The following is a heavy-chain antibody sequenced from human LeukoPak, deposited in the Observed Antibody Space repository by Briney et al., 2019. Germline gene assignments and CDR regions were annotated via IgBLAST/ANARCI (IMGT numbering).Heavy chain of an antibody. D-gene: IGHD6-13*01. J-gene: IGHJ4*02. CDR1: GFTFSNYG. Sequence: GRSLRLSCAASGFTFSNYGMHWVRQAPGKGLEWVAVIWYDGNYKYYADSVKGRFTISRDKSKNTLHLQMNSLRAEDTAVYYCAKATTIAAAGYFDYWGQGTLVTVSS. CDR2: IWYDGNYK. V-gene: IGHV3-33*03. CDR3: AKATTIAAAGYFDY.